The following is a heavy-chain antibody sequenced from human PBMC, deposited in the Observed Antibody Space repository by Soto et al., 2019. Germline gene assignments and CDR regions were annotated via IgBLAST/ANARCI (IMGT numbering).Heavy chain of an antibody. V-gene: IGHV1-18*04. D-gene: IGHD3-3*01. CDR1: GYTFTSYG. Sequence: GASVKVSCKASGYTFTSYGISWVRQAPGQGREWMGWISAYNGNTNYAQKLQGRVTMTTDTSTSTAYMELRSLRSDDTAVYYCAGVYDFWSGYYAPLYWGQGXLVTVSS. CDR3: AGVYDFWSGYYAPLY. J-gene: IGHJ4*02. CDR2: ISAYNGNT.